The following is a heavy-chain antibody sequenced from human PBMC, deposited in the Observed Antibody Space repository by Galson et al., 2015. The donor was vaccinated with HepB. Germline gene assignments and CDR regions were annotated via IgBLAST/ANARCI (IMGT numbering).Heavy chain of an antibody. D-gene: IGHD6-13*01. Sequence: SLRLSCAASGFTFSSYAMSWVRQAPGKGLEWVSAISGSGGSTYYADSVKGRFTISRDNSKNTLYLQMNSLRAEDTAVYYCAKDSNPYSSSWYDYWGQGTLVTVSS. J-gene: IGHJ4*02. CDR2: ISGSGGST. V-gene: IGHV3-23*01. CDR1: GFTFSSYA. CDR3: AKDSNPYSSSWYDY.